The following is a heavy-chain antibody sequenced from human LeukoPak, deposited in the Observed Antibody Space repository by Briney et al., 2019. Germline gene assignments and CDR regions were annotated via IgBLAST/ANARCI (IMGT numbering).Heavy chain of an antibody. D-gene: IGHD2-2*01. CDR2: ISGSGGST. CDR1: EFTFGSYA. J-gene: IGHJ4*02. Sequence: PGGSLNPSGEPLEFTFGSYAISWVGQAPGRGLGWVSAISGSGGSTYYADSVKGRFTISRDNSKNTLYLQMNSLRAEDTAVYYCAKDQSVVVPAVTDYWGQGTLVTVSS. V-gene: IGHV3-23*01. CDR3: AKDQSVVVPAVTDY.